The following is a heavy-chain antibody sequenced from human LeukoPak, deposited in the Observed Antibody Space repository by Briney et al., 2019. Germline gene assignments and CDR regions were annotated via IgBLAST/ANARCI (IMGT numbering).Heavy chain of an antibody. V-gene: IGHV4-34*01. CDR1: GGSFSGCY. J-gene: IGHJ3*02. CDR3: ARLRGLRITMIVVVKNAFDI. Sequence: SETLSLTCAVYGGSFSGCYWSWIRQPPGKGLEWIGEIDHSGSTNYNPSLKSRVTISVDTSKNQFSLKLSSVTAADTAVYYCARLRGLRITMIVVVKNAFDIWGQGTMVTVSS. D-gene: IGHD3-22*01. CDR2: IDHSGST.